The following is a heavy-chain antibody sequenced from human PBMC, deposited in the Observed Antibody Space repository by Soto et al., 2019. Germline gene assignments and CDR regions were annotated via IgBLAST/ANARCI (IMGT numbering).Heavy chain of an antibody. D-gene: IGHD5-18*01. J-gene: IGHJ6*02. CDR1: GGSLNSSY. Sequence: SETLSLTCTISGGSLNSSYWSWIRQAPGKGLEWIGRIYARGVTNYNPSLKSRVTMSGDPSRNQFSLRLTSVTVADTAVYYCAKSSGYDFFYYAMDIWGRGTTVTV. CDR2: IYARGVT. V-gene: IGHV4-4*07. CDR3: AKSSGYDFFYYAMDI.